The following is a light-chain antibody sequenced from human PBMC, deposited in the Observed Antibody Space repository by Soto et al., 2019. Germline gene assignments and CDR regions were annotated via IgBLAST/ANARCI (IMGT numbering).Light chain of an antibody. CDR1: QSVTTY. Sequence: EIVLTQSPVTLSLSPGERPTLSCRASQSVTTYLAWYQQKPGQAPRLLIYDASTRATGIPARFSGSGSGTDFTLTIGSLEPEDFAVYYCQQRSNWPPSITFGQGTRLDIK. V-gene: IGKV3-11*01. J-gene: IGKJ5*01. CDR2: DAS. CDR3: QQRSNWPPSIT.